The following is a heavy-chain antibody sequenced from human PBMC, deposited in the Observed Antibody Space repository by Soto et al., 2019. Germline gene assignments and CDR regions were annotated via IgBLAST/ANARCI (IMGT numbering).Heavy chain of an antibody. CDR1: GDSISSYY. CDR2: IYYSGST. Sequence: PSETLSLTCTVSGDSISSYYSNWIRQPPGKGLEWIGYIYYSGSTNYNPSLKSRVTISVDTSKNQFSLKLSSVTAADTAVYYCARTTVTRHFDYWGQGTLVTVSS. CDR3: ARTTVTRHFDY. V-gene: IGHV4-59*08. D-gene: IGHD4-17*01. J-gene: IGHJ4*02.